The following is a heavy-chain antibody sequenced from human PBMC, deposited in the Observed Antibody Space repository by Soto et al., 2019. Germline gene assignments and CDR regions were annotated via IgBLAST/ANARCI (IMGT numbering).Heavy chain of an antibody. D-gene: IGHD5-18*01. Sequence: EVQLLESGGGLVQPGGSLRLTCAASGFTFSSYAMSWVRQAPGKGLEWVSAISGSGGSTYYADSVKGRFTISRDNSKNTLYLQMNSLRAEDTAVYYCAKDGYSYGYGFLDYWGQGTLVTVSS. J-gene: IGHJ4*02. CDR2: ISGSGGST. V-gene: IGHV3-23*01. CDR3: AKDGYSYGYGFLDY. CDR1: GFTFSSYA.